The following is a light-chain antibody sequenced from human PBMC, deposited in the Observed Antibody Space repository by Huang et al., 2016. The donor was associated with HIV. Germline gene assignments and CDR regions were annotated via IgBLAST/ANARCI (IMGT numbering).Light chain of an antibody. CDR1: QSVSSTY. CDR2: GAS. J-gene: IGKJ3*01. Sequence: EIVLTQSPGTLSLSPGERASLSCRASQSVSSTYLAWYQQKPGQAPTRLIYGASSRAPGIPDRFSGSGSGTDFTLTINRLEPEDFAVYYCQQYGSSPLFTFGPGTRVDIK. CDR3: QQYGSSPLFT. V-gene: IGKV3-20*01.